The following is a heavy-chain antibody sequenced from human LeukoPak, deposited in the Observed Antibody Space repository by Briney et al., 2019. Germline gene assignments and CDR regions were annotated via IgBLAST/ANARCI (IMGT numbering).Heavy chain of an antibody. D-gene: IGHD2-15*01. J-gene: IGHJ3*02. CDR3: ASRLSYCSGGSCYSHHDAFDI. V-gene: IGHV3-23*01. Sequence: GGSLRLSCAASGFTSSSYAMSWVRQAPGKGREWVSAISGSGASTYYADSVKGRFTISRDNSKNTLYLQMNSLRAEDTAVYYCASRLSYCSGGSCYSHHDAFDIWGQGTMVTVSS. CDR2: ISGSGAST. CDR1: GFTSSSYA.